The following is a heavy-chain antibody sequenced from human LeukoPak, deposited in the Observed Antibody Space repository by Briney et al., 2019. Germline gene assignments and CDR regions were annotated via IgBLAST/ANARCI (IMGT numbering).Heavy chain of an antibody. V-gene: IGHV3-49*04. CDR2: IRSKAYGRTT. Sequence: GGSLRLSCTASGFTFGDYAMSWVRQAPGKGLEWVGFIRSKAYGRTTEYAASVKGRFTISRDDSKSIAYLQMNSLKTEDTAVYYCTRDARGYYDSSGYIYWGQGTLVTVSS. D-gene: IGHD3-22*01. J-gene: IGHJ4*02. CDR3: TRDARGYYDSSGYIY. CDR1: GFTFGDYA.